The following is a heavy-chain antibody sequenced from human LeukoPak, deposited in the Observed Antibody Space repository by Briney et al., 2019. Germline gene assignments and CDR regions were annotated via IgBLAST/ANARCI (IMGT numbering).Heavy chain of an antibody. D-gene: IGHD3-10*01. CDR3: ASRTPNLGDSGAGSSYYYYYGVDV. J-gene: IGHJ6*02. Sequence: SSETLSLTCTVSGGSVSRGGDYWTWIRQHPGEGLEWIVYMFYGGGTYYNPSLKSRVTMSVDTSKNQFSLTLTSVTAADTAVYYCASRTPNLGDSGAGSSYYYYYGVDVWGQGTSVTVSS. CDR2: MFYGGGT. V-gene: IGHV4-31*03. CDR1: GGSVSRGGDY.